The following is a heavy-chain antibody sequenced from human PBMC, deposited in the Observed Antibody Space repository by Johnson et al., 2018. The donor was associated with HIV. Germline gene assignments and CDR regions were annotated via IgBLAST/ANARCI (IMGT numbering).Heavy chain of an antibody. J-gene: IGHJ3*02. CDR3: ARFRGQAAAGRGDAFDI. CDR1: GFTFSNAW. V-gene: IGHV3-11*04. Sequence: QVQLVESGGGLVKPGGSLRLSCAASGFTFSNAWMSWVRQAPGKGLEWVSYISSSGSTIYYADSVKGRFTISRDNAKNSLYLQMNSLRAEDTAVYDCARFRGQAAAGRGDAFDIWGQGTMVTVSS. D-gene: IGHD6-13*01. CDR2: ISSSGSTI.